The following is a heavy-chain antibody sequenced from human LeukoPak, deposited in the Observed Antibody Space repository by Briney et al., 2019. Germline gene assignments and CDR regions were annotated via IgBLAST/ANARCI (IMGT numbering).Heavy chain of an antibody. CDR3: ARDIVATPSGGFDY. CDR2: IKQDGSEK. D-gene: IGHD5-12*01. V-gene: IGHV3-7*01. CDR1: GFIFSSYW. J-gene: IGHJ4*02. Sequence: GGSLRLSCAASGFIFSSYWMSWVRQAPGKGLEWVANIKQDGSEKYYVDSVKGRFTISRDNAKNSLYLQMNSLRAEDTAVYYCARDIVATPSGGFDYWGQGTLVTVSS.